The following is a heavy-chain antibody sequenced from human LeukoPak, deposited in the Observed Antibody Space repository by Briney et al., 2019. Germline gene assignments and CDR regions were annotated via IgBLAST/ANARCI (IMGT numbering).Heavy chain of an antibody. Sequence: KPSETLSLTCTVSGGSISSGDYYWSWIRQPPGKGLAWIGYIYYSGSTYYNPSLKSRVTISVDTSKNQFSLKLSSVTAADTAVYYCARGDYDYVWGTYRKTLAFDYWGQGTLVTVSS. CDR1: GGSISSGDYY. D-gene: IGHD3-16*02. CDR3: ARGDYDYVWGTYRKTLAFDY. CDR2: IYYSGST. J-gene: IGHJ4*02. V-gene: IGHV4-30-4*08.